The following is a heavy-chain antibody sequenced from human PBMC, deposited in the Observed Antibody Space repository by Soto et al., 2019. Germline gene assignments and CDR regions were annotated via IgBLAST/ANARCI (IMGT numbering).Heavy chain of an antibody. V-gene: IGHV1-18*01. CDR3: ARDDRAAAAGTTYYFDY. CDR2: ISPYDGNT. CDR1: GYVFTSYG. Sequence: HVQLVQSEAEVKKPGASVKVSCKASGYVFTSYGLSWVRQAPGQGLEWMAWISPYDGNTHYAQNRQGRVTVTTDTSTSTAYMELRSLRSDDTAVYFCARDDRAAAAGTTYYFDYWGQGTLVTVSS. J-gene: IGHJ4*02. D-gene: IGHD6-13*01.